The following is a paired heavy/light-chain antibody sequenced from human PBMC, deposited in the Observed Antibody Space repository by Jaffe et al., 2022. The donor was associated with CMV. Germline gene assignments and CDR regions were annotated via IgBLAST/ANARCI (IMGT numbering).Heavy chain of an antibody. Sequence: QVQLLQSGAEVKKPGASVKVSCEASGYTFRYYYIHWVRQAPGQGLEWMGWINPNSGGTNYAQKFQGRVAMTRDTSISTVYMELRRLRSDDTAVYYCARDGYCSGSDCYSLAHWGQGTLVAVSS. D-gene: IGHD2-15*01. CDR2: INPNSGGT. V-gene: IGHV1-2*02. J-gene: IGHJ4*01. CDR1: GYTFRYYY. CDR3: ARDGYCSGSDCYSLAH.
Light chain of an antibody. CDR3: AAWDDSLKENV. Sequence: QSVLTQPPSASGTPGQRVTISCSGSSSNIGTNTVNWYLQLPGTAPKLLVYSNNQRPSGVPDRFSGSKSGTSASLAISGLQSEDEADYYCAAWDDSLKENVFGTGTKVTVL. V-gene: IGLV1-44*01. J-gene: IGLJ1*01. CDR2: SNN. CDR1: SSNIGTNT.